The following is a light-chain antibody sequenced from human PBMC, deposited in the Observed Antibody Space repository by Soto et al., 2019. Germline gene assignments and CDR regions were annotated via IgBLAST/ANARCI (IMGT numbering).Light chain of an antibody. CDR1: QTISNW. Sequence: DIQMTQSPSTLSASVGDRVTITCRASQTISNWLAWYQQKPGKAPTLLIYKASTLKSGVPSRFSGGGSGTEFTLTISSLQPDDFATYYCQHYNSYSEAFGQGTKVDIK. J-gene: IGKJ1*01. CDR2: KAS. V-gene: IGKV1-5*03. CDR3: QHYNSYSEA.